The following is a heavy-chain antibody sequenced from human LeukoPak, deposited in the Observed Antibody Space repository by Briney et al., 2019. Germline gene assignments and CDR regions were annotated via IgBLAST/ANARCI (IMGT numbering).Heavy chain of an antibody. V-gene: IGHV4-4*09. CDR3: ARRGLGLPAGFWFDP. CDR1: GGSISSYY. Sequence: SETLSLTCTVAGGSISSYYWSWIRQPPGKGLGWVGYISTSRSTTYTPSLKSRVTISVDTSKSPFSLKLSSVSAADTAAYYCARRGLGLPAGFWFDPWGQGTLVTVSS. D-gene: IGHD1-14*01. CDR2: ISTSRST. J-gene: IGHJ5*02.